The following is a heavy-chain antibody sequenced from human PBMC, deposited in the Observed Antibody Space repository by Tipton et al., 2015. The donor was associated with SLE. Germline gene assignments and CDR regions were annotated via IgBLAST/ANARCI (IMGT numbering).Heavy chain of an antibody. J-gene: IGHJ4*02. CDR3: ARDIEFSTVSIFGVLP. CDR1: GGSISSSHYY. Sequence: TLSLTCTVSGGSISSSHYYWAWIRQPPGKGLEWIGNIYHTGSSHYNPSLRSRVTISTDTSNNRFFLRLTTLTDADTAIYYCARDIEFSTVSIFGVLPWGQGLQVTVSS. D-gene: IGHD3-3*01. V-gene: IGHV4-39*07. CDR2: IYHTGSS.